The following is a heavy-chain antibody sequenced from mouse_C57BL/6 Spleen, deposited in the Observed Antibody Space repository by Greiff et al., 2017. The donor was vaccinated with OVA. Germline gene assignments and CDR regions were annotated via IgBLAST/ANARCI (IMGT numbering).Heavy chain of an antibody. V-gene: IGHV3-6*01. Sequence: EVKLMESGPGLVKPSQSLSLTCSVTGYSITSGYYWNWIRQFPGNKLEWMGYISYDGSNNYNPSLKNRISITRDTSKNQFFLKLNSVTTEDTATYYCARDYYSNYLDDWGQGTTLTVSS. CDR1: GYSITSGYY. CDR2: ISYDGSN. CDR3: ARDYYSNYLDD. D-gene: IGHD2-12*01. J-gene: IGHJ2*01.